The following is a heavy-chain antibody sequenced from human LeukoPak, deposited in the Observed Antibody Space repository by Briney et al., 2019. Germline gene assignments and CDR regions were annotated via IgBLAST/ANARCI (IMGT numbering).Heavy chain of an antibody. CDR2: FNPNSGGT. CDR3: AREYYFDNSGYYGVGDY. J-gene: IGHJ4*02. Sequence: ASVKVSCKASGYTFTAYYIHWVRQAPGQGLEWMGWFNPNSGGTNYAQEFQGRVTMTRDTSISTAYMELSRLRSDDTAVYYCAREYYFDNSGYYGVGDYWGQGTLVTVSS. CDR1: GYTFTAYY. V-gene: IGHV1-2*02. D-gene: IGHD3-22*01.